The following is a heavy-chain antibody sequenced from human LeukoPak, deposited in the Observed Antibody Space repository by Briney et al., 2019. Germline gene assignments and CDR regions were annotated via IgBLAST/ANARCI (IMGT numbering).Heavy chain of an antibody. CDR2: IYYSGSA. D-gene: IGHD6-6*01. CDR1: AGSINSVDYY. J-gene: IGHJ3*02. CDR3: ARNIRSPTIAAQVAFDM. Sequence: PSQTLPLTCTVSAGSINSVDYYWTWIRQHPEEGVEWIGNIYYSGSAYYNPSLKSRVAMLVDTSKNQFSLRLSSVTAADTAVYYCARNIRSPTIAAQVAFDMWGQGTMVIVSS. V-gene: IGHV4-31*03.